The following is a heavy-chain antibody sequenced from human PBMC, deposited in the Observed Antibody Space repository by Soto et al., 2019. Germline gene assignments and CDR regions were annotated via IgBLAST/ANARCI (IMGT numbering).Heavy chain of an antibody. Sequence: QVQLVQSGDEGRKPGSSVKVSCKASGYIFVNYGIAWVRQAPGQGLEWMGWISPYSGNTNYASKVQGRLTMTTDTYTSTAYMDLGSLTSGDTAVYYCSMVDNYVAPTPQDVWGQGTTVTVSS. CDR3: SMVDNYVAPTPQDV. CDR2: ISPYSGNT. J-gene: IGHJ6*02. D-gene: IGHD3-16*01. V-gene: IGHV1-18*01. CDR1: GYIFVNYG.